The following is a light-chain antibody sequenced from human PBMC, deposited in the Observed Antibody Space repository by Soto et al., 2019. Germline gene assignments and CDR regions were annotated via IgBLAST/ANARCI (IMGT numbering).Light chain of an antibody. Sequence: DIQMTQSPSSLSASVGDRITITCRASQSISNYLSWYQQKPGTAPTLLIHGASTLQSGVPSRFSGSGSGTDFTLTINSLQPEDFATYYCQQGYDTPRTFGQGTRVEIK. V-gene: IGKV1-39*01. CDR3: QQGYDTPRT. CDR1: QSISNY. CDR2: GAS. J-gene: IGKJ1*01.